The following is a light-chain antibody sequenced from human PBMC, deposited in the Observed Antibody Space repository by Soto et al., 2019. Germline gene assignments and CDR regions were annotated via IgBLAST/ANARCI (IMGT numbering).Light chain of an antibody. CDR1: QSVNSK. V-gene: IGKV3-15*01. J-gene: IGKJ4*02. CDR3: QPPTNRPRT. CDR2: DTS. Sequence: RTSQSVNSKLAWYQHKPGQTPRLLIYDTSTRATGVPARFSGSRSGPEFTHTSSRLQPADPAIYSRQPPTNRPRTFPGGTKVDIK.